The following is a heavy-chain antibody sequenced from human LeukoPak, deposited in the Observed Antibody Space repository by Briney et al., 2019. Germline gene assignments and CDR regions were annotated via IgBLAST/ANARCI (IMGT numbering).Heavy chain of an antibody. CDR1: GDIVSSNSAA. Sequence: SQTLSLTCAISGDIVSSNSAAWNWIRQSPSRGLEWLGRTYYKSKWYNDYAVSVKSRITINPDTSKNQFSLQLNSVTPEDTAVYYCARDPGYSGYDSCFDYWGQGTLVTVSS. J-gene: IGHJ4*02. D-gene: IGHD5-12*01. CDR2: TYYKSKWYN. CDR3: ARDPGYSGYDSCFDY. V-gene: IGHV6-1*01.